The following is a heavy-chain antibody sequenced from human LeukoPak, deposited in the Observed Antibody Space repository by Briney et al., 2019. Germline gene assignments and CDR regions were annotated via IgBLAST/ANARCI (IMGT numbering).Heavy chain of an antibody. CDR2: INTDGRST. D-gene: IGHD2-21*01. J-gene: IGHJ4*02. V-gene: IGHV3-74*01. Sequence: PGGSLRLSCAASGFTFSSYWMHWVRQAPGKGLVWVSRINTDGRSTSYGDYVKGRFTISRDNAKNTLYMQMNSLRAEDTAVYYCARDVWGDRDSYFDYWGQGTLVTVST. CDR3: ARDVWGDRDSYFDY. CDR1: GFTFSSYW.